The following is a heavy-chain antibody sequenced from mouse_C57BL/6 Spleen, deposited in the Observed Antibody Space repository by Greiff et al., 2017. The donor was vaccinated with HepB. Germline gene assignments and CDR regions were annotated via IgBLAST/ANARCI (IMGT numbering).Heavy chain of an antibody. Sequence: VKLQQSGPELVKPGASVKISCKASGYAFSSSWMNWVKQRPGKGLEWIGRIYPGDGDTNYNGKFKGKATLTADKSSSTAYMQLSSLTSEDSAVYFCARCGSSSQYYYAMDYWGQGTSVTVSS. CDR2: IYPGDGDT. CDR1: GYAFSSSW. V-gene: IGHV1-82*01. D-gene: IGHD1-1*01. J-gene: IGHJ4*01. CDR3: ARCGSSSQYYYAMDY.